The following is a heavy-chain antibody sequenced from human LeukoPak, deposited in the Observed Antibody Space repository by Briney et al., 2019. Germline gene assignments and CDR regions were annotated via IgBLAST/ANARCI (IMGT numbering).Heavy chain of an antibody. V-gene: IGHV3-74*01. CDR1: GFTFSSYW. CDR3: AKLAYCGGDCYSPITYYFDY. Sequence: GGSLRLSCAASGFTFSSYWMHWVRQAPGKGLVWVSRINSDGSSTSYADSVKGRFTISRDNAKNTLYLQMNSLRAEDTAVYYCAKLAYCGGDCYSPITYYFDYWGQGTLVTVSS. D-gene: IGHD2-21*02. CDR2: INSDGSST. J-gene: IGHJ4*02.